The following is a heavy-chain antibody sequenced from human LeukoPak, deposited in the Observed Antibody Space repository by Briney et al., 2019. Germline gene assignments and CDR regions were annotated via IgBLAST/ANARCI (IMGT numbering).Heavy chain of an antibody. CDR3: ARGLYDFLSGMGY. CDR1: GFTFSSYW. D-gene: IGHD3-3*01. CDR2: IKQDGSEK. J-gene: IGHJ4*02. Sequence: PGGSLRLSCAASGFTFSSYWMSWVRQAPGKGLEWVANIKQDGSEKYYVDSVKGRFTISRDNAKNSLYLQMNSLRAEDTAVYYCARGLYDFLSGMGYWGQGTLVTVSS. V-gene: IGHV3-7*01.